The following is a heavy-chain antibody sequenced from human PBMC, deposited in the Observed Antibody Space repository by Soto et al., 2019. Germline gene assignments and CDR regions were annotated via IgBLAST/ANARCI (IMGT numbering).Heavy chain of an antibody. CDR1: GGSISRGGYY. D-gene: IGHD5-18*01. V-gene: IGHV4-31*03. J-gene: IGHJ4*02. Sequence: QVQLQESGPGLVKPSQTLSLTCTVSGGSISRGGYYWSWIRQHPGKGLEWIGYIYYSGSTYYNPSLKSRVTISVDTSKNQFSLKLSSVTAADTAVYYCAREVLAMVIFDYWGQGTLVTVSS. CDR3: AREVLAMVIFDY. CDR2: IYYSGST.